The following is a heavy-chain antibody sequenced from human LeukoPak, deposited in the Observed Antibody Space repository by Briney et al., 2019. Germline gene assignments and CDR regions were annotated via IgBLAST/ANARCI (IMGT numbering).Heavy chain of an antibody. J-gene: IGHJ4*02. V-gene: IGHV4-59*08. D-gene: IGHD2-8*02. CDR1: AGSISSYY. CDR2: ISYSGST. Sequence: SETLSLTCRVSAGSISSYYWSWIRQPPGKGLEWIGYISYSGSTKYNPSLKSRVTISVDTSKNQFSLKVSSVTAADTAVYYCARLWSPLVEIDYWGQGTMVTVSS. CDR3: ARLWSPLVEIDY.